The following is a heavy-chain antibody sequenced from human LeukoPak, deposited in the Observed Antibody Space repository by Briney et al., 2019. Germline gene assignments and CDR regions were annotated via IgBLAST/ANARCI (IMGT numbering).Heavy chain of an antibody. J-gene: IGHJ6*02. D-gene: IGHD1-26*01. CDR2: IYYNGNT. CDR3: ARERSNYYGMDV. CDR1: DGSINSYY. V-gene: IGHV4-59*01. Sequence: SETLSLTCSVSDGSINSYYWNWIRRPPGKRLEWIGYIYYNGNTNYSPSLKSRVTMSVDTSKNLFSLKVSSVTAADTAVYYCARERSNYYGMDVWSQGTTVTVSS.